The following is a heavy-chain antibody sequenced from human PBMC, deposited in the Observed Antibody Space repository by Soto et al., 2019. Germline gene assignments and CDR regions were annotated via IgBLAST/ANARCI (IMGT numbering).Heavy chain of an antibody. J-gene: IGHJ4*02. V-gene: IGHV3-21*06. Sequence: GGSLRLSCAASGFTFTRYSMNWVRQAPGKGLEWVSSISSTTNYIYYGDSMRGRLTISRDNAKNSLYLEMNSLRAEDTAVYYCARESEDLTSNFDYWGQGTLVTVSS. CDR2: ISSTTNYI. CDR1: GFTFTRYS. CDR3: ARESEDLTSNFDY.